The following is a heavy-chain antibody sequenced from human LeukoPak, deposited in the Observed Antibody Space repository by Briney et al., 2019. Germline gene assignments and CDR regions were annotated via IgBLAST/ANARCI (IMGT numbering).Heavy chain of an antibody. CDR3: VAGWGYYFDY. Sequence: GGSLRLSCAASGFTFSNAWMSWVRQAPGKGLEWVGRIKSKADGGTTDYAAPVKGRFTISRDDSKNTLYLQMNSLKTEDTAVYYCVAGWGYYFDYWGQGTLVTVSS. V-gene: IGHV3-15*01. CDR2: IKSKADGGTT. J-gene: IGHJ4*02. D-gene: IGHD6-19*01. CDR1: GFTFSNAW.